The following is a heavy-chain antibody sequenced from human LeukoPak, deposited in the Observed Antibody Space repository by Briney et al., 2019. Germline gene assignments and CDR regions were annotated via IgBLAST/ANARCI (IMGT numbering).Heavy chain of an antibody. CDR1: GGTFSSYA. CDR2: IIPIFGTA. J-gene: IGHJ4*02. D-gene: IGHD6-19*01. Sequence: ASVRVSCKASGGTFSSYAISWVRQAPGQGLEWMGGIIPIFGTAIYAQKFQGRVTMTEDTSTDTAYMELSSLRSEDTAVYYCATDLNSSGWTYWGQGTLVTVSS. V-gene: IGHV1-69*06. CDR3: ATDLNSSGWTY.